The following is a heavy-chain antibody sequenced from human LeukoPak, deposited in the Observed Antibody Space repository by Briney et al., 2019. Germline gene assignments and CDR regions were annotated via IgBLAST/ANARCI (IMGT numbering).Heavy chain of an antibody. CDR2: VANGGSSA. V-gene: IGHV3-23*03. Sequence: GGSLRLACVASDFSFVSYAMSWVRQTPGKGLEWVSTVANGGSSATYADSVKGRFTISRDNSKNTLYLEMNNLGVDDTAIYYCAKDRLAGHGDFWRYWGQGTLVTVSS. CDR3: AKDRLAGHGDFWRY. CDR1: DFSFVSYA. J-gene: IGHJ1*01. D-gene: IGHD3-3*01.